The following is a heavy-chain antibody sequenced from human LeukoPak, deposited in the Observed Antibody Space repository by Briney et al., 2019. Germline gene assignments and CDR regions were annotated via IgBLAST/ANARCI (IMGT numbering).Heavy chain of an antibody. CDR3: ARLYGSGSYYPEGFDY. Sequence: GGSLRLSCAASGFTFSSYSMNWVRQAPGKGPEWVSYISSSSSTIYYADSVKGRFTISRDNAKNSLYLQMNSLRAEDTAVYYCARLYGSGSYYPEGFDYWGQGTLVTVSS. V-gene: IGHV3-48*01. D-gene: IGHD3-10*01. J-gene: IGHJ4*02. CDR1: GFTFSSYS. CDR2: ISSSSSTI.